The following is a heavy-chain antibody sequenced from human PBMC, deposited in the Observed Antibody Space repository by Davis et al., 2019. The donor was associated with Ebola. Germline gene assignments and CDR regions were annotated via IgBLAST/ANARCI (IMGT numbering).Heavy chain of an antibody. Sequence: PGGSLRLSCAASGFTFSSYAMHWVRQAPGKGLEWVAVISYDGSNKYYADSVKGRFTISRDNAKNSLYLQMNSLRAEDTAVYYCARGENWFDPWGREPWSPSPQ. J-gene: IGHJ5*02. V-gene: IGHV3-30-3*01. CDR3: ARGENWFDP. CDR2: ISYDGSNK. CDR1: GFTFSSYA.